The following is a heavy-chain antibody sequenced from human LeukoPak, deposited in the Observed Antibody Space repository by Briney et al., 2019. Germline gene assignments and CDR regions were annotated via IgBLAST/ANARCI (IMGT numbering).Heavy chain of an antibody. CDR1: GFTFSSYW. CDR2: ISSSGSTI. D-gene: IGHD3-10*02. Sequence: GGSLRLSCAASGFTFSSYWMHWVRQAPGKGLEWVSYISSSGSTIYYADSVKGRFTISRDDAKNSLYLQMNSLRAEDTAVYYCAELGITMIGGVWGKGTTVTISS. CDR3: AELGITMIGGV. V-gene: IGHV3-48*04. J-gene: IGHJ6*04.